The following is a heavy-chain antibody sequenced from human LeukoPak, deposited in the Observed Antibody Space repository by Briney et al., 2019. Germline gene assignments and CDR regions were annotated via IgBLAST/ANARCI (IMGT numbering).Heavy chain of an antibody. V-gene: IGHV1-69*13. CDR1: GGTFSSYA. CDR3: ASPGVLYCSGGSCYFKEEWGEFDY. D-gene: IGHD2-15*01. J-gene: IGHJ4*02. Sequence: VASVKVSCKASGGTFSSYAISWVRQAPGQGLEWMGGIIPIFGTANYAQKFQGRVTITADESTSTAYMELSSLRSEDTAVYYCASPGVLYCSGGSCYFKEEWGEFDYWGQGTLVTVSS. CDR2: IIPIFGTA.